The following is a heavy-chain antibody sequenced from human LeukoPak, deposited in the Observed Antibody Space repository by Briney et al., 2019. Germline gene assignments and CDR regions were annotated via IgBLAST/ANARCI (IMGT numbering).Heavy chain of an antibody. D-gene: IGHD6-19*01. CDR1: GYTFTGYY. Sequence: GASVKVSCKASGYTFTGYYMHWVRQAPGQGLEWMGWINPNGGGTNYAQKFQGRVTMTRDTSISTAYMELSRLRSDDTAVYYCARDQVAGTPFDYWGQGTLVTVSS. V-gene: IGHV1-2*02. CDR3: ARDQVAGTPFDY. J-gene: IGHJ4*02. CDR2: INPNGGGT.